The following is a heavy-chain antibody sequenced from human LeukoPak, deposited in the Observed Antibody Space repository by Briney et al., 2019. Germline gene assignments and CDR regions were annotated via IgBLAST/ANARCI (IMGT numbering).Heavy chain of an antibody. Sequence: LTGGSLRLSCAASGFTVSSNYMSWVRQAPGKGLEWVSLIYSGGTTYYADSVKGRFTISRDNSKNTLYLQMNSLRAEDTAVYYCARYAYSSSWFDPWGQGTLVTVSS. V-gene: IGHV3-53*01. CDR3: ARYAYSSSWFDP. D-gene: IGHD6-6*01. J-gene: IGHJ5*02. CDR1: GFTVSSNY. CDR2: IYSGGTT.